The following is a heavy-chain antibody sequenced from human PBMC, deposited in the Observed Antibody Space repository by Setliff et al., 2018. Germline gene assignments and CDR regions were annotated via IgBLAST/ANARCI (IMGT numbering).Heavy chain of an antibody. V-gene: IGHV3-30*01. CDR3: AKVRALTYCRGDSCYCFDC. CDR1: GFTFSNYA. CDR2: ITYDGTNN. Sequence: PGGSLRLSCVASGFTFSNYAMHLGRQAPGKGLEWVAVITYDGTNNFYADSVKGRFTISRDISKNTLYLQMNSLRPEDTALYYCAKVRALTYCRGDSCYCFDCWGQGTLVTVSS. D-gene: IGHD2-15*01. J-gene: IGHJ4*02.